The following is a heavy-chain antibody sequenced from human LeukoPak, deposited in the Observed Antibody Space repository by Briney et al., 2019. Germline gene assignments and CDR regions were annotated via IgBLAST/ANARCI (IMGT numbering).Heavy chain of an antibody. CDR1: GLTVSTNH. J-gene: IGHJ4*02. D-gene: IGHD5-18*01. CDR3: ATVGSGNTYGYGDY. Sequence: GGSLRLSCAATGLTVSTNHMSWVRQAPGKGLEWVSVFYNGINTYYADSVKGRFTTSRDNSKNTLCLQMNSLRVEDTAVYFCATVGSGNTYGYGDYWGQGTLVTVSS. V-gene: IGHV3-66*01. CDR2: FYNGINT.